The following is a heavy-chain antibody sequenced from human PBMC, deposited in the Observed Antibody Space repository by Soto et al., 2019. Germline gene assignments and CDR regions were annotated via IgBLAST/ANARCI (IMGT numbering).Heavy chain of an antibody. CDR3: ARWGQIAGGYDYHYYYYYGMDV. CDR1: GYTFTSYA. J-gene: IGHJ6*02. D-gene: IGHD5-12*01. V-gene: IGHV1-3*01. Sequence: QVQLVQSGAEVKKPGASVKVSCKASGYTFTSYAMHWVRQAPGQRLEWMGWINACNGNTKYSQKFQGRVTITRDTSASTAYMELSSLRSEETTVYYCARWGQIAGGYDYHYYYYYGMDVWGQGTTVTVSS. CDR2: INACNGNT.